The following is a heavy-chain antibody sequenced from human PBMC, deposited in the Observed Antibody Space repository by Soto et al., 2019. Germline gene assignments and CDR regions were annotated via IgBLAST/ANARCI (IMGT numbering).Heavy chain of an antibody. J-gene: IGHJ6*02. CDR3: ARRRITGTPPHYYYGMDV. CDR1: GYTFTNYY. V-gene: IGHV1-46*01. CDR2: INPNDGST. D-gene: IGHD1-7*01. Sequence: GASVKVSCKASGYTFTNYYMHWVRQAPGQGLEWMGIINPNDGSTSYPQKFQGRVTMTRDTSTSTVYMELSSLRSEDTAVYYCARRRITGTPPHYYYGMDVWGQGTTVTVSS.